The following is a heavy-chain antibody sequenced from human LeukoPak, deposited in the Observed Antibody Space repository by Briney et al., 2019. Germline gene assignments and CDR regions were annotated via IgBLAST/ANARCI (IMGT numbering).Heavy chain of an antibody. CDR1: GSTFAGYA. J-gene: IGHJ4*02. Sequence: GGSWSSSCAASGSTFAGYALGGVRQAQGRGREWVSAISGSGGSTYYADSVKGRFTISRDNSKNTLYLQMNSLRAEDTAVYYCAKLTPRLWDYWGQGTLVTVSS. V-gene: IGHV3-23*01. CDR2: ISGSGGST. D-gene: IGHD5-18*01. CDR3: AKLTPRLWDY.